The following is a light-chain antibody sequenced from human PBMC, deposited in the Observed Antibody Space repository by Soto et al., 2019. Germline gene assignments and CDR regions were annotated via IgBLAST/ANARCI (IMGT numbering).Light chain of an antibody. J-gene: IGKJ1*01. V-gene: IGKV1-16*01. CDR3: QQYSTYPWT. CDR1: QGISTY. CDR2: EAS. Sequence: DIQMSQSPSSLSASVGDRVTITCRASQGISTYLNWYQQKPGKAPKVLIYEASSLQSGVPSRFSVSASGTGFTLTISSLKPDDFATYFCQQYSTYPWTFCQGTKVDIK.